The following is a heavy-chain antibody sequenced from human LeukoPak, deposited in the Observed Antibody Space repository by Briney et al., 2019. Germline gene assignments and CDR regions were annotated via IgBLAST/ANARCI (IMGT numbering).Heavy chain of an antibody. V-gene: IGHV4-39*07. Sequence: SETLSLTCTVSGGSISSSSYYWGWIRQPPGKGLEWIGSIYYSGSTYYNPPLKSRVTISVDTSKNQFSLKLSSVTAADTAVYYCASSSTYYYDSSGYYYPVGVWGKGTTVTISS. J-gene: IGHJ6*04. CDR2: IYYSGST. CDR3: ASSSTYYYDSSGYYYPVGV. CDR1: GGSISSSSYY. D-gene: IGHD3-22*01.